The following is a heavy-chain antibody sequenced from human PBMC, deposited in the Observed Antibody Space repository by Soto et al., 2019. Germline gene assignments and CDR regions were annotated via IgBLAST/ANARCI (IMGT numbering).Heavy chain of an antibody. J-gene: IGHJ5*02. Sequence: QVQLQESGPGLVKPSETLSLTCTVSGGSVSSGSYYWSWIRQPPGKGLEWIGYIYYSGSTNYNPSLKSRVTISVDTSKNQFSLKLSSVTAADTAVYYWARVRATVTSNWFDPWGQGTLVTVSS. D-gene: IGHD4-4*01. CDR1: GGSVSSGSYY. V-gene: IGHV4-61*01. CDR2: IYYSGST. CDR3: ARVRATVTSNWFDP.